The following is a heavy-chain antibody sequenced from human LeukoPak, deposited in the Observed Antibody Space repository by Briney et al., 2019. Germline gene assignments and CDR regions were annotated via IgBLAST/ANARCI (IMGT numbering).Heavy chain of an antibody. CDR3: ARDRYSSGWYGDFDC. D-gene: IGHD6-19*01. CDR1: GFTFSSYA. V-gene: IGHV3-23*01. Sequence: PGGSLRLSCAASGFTFSSYAMSWVRQAPGKGLEWVSAISGSGGSTYYADSVKGRFTISRDNSKNTLYLQMNSLRADDTAVYYCARDRYSSGWYGDFDCWGQGTLVTVSS. CDR2: ISGSGGST. J-gene: IGHJ4*02.